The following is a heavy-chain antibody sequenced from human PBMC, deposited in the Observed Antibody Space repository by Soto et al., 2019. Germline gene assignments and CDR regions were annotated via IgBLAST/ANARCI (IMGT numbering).Heavy chain of an antibody. CDR3: AKAFMSPRIAAAHDY. J-gene: IGHJ4*02. V-gene: IGHV3-23*01. D-gene: IGHD2-21*01. CDR2: ISGSGGST. Sequence: GGSLRLSCAASGFTFSSYAMSWVRQAPGKGLEWVSAISGSGGSTYYADSVKGRFTISRDNSKNTLYLQMNSLRAEDTAVYYCAKAFMSPRIAAAHDYWGQGTLVTVSS. CDR1: GFTFSSYA.